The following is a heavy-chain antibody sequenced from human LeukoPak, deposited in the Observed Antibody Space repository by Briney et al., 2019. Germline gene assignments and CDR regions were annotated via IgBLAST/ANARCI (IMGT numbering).Heavy chain of an antibody. D-gene: IGHD3-10*01. CDR1: GGSISSYY. CDR3: ARGGGELLSSFHY. Sequence: PSETLSLTCTVSGGSISSYYWSWIRQPPGKGLEWIGYIYYSGSTNYNPSLKSRVTISVDTSKNQFSLKLSSVTAADTAVYYCARGGGELLSSFHYWGQATLVTVSS. CDR2: IYYSGST. J-gene: IGHJ4*02. V-gene: IGHV4-59*01.